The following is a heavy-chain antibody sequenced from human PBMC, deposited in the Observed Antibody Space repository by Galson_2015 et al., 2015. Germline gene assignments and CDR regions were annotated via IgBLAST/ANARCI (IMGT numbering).Heavy chain of an antibody. CDR1: GYTFTSYG. CDR2: ISAYNGNT. V-gene: IGHV1-18*04. Sequence: SVKVSCKASGYTFTSYGISWVRQAPGQGLEWMGWISAYNGNTNYAQKLQGRVTMTTDTSTSTAYMELRSLRSDDTAVYYCARDRGRAAAGSRNWFDPWGQGTLVTVSS. D-gene: IGHD6-13*01. CDR3: ARDRGRAAAGSRNWFDP. J-gene: IGHJ5*02.